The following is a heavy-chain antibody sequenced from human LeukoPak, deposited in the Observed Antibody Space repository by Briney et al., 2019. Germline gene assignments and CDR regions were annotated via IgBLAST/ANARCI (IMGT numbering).Heavy chain of an antibody. Sequence: ASVKVSCKASGYTLTSYGISWVRQAPGQGLEWMGWISAYNGNTNYAQKLQGRVTMTTDTSTSTAYMELRSLRSDDTAVYYCARDSSSWYGSAAFDIWGQGTMVTVSS. V-gene: IGHV1-18*01. J-gene: IGHJ3*02. D-gene: IGHD6-13*01. CDR2: ISAYNGNT. CDR1: GYTLTSYG. CDR3: ARDSSSWYGSAAFDI.